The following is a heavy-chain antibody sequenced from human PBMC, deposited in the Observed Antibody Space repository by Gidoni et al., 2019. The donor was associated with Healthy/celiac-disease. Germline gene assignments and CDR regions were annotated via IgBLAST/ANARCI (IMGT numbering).Heavy chain of an antibody. CDR3: AREEYSSSSCFDY. Sequence: QVQLVESGGGVVQPGRSLRLSCAASGFTFSSYGMHWVRQAPGKGLEWVAVIWYDGSNKYYADSVKGRFTISRDNSKNTLYLQMNSLRAEDTAVYYCAREEYSSSSCFDYWGQGTLVTVSS. D-gene: IGHD6-6*01. V-gene: IGHV3-33*01. CDR2: IWYDGSNK. CDR1: GFTFSSYG. J-gene: IGHJ4*02.